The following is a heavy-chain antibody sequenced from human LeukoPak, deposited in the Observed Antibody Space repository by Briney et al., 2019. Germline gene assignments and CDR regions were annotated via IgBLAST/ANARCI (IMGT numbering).Heavy chain of an antibody. Sequence: SVNLSFXCTGSGFSISSYYWSWLRQPPGKGLVGIGYIYYSGSTNHNPSLKSRVTISVATSKNQFSLKLSSVTAADTAVYYCARGEAVAGKNFDYWGQGTLVTVSS. V-gene: IGHV4-59*01. J-gene: IGHJ4*02. CDR1: GFSISSYY. CDR2: IYYSGST. D-gene: IGHD6-19*01. CDR3: ARGEAVAGKNFDY.